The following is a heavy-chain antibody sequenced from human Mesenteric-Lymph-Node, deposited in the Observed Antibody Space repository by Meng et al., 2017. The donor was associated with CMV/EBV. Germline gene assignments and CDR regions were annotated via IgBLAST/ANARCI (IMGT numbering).Heavy chain of an antibody. CDR2: INPNSGAT. CDR3: ARDPAYNYGFDH. V-gene: IGHV1-2*02. J-gene: IGHJ4*02. CDR1: GYTFTAYY. D-gene: IGHD5-18*01. Sequence: ASVKVSCKTSGYTFTAYYLHWVRQAPGQGLEWMGWINPNSGATNYAQKFQGRVSMTRDTSISTAYMELNGLRSDDTAIFYCARDPAYNYGFDHWGQGTLVTVSS.